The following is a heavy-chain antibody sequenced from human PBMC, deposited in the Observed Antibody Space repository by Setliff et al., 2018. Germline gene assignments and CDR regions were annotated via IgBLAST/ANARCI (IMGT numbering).Heavy chain of an antibody. CDR1: GGTFSSYA. Sequence: SVNVSCKASGGTFSSYAISWVRQAPGQGLEWMGGIIPILGIANYAQKFQGRVTITADKSTSTAYMELSSLRSEDTAVYYCARNGDSSGYSYDAFDIWGQGTMVTVSS. J-gene: IGHJ3*02. D-gene: IGHD3-22*01. CDR3: ARNGDSSGYSYDAFDI. V-gene: IGHV1-69*10. CDR2: IIPILGIA.